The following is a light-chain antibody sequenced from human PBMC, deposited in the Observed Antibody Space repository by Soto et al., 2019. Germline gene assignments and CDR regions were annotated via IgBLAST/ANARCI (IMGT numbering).Light chain of an antibody. CDR2: TTD. J-gene: IGLJ3*02. V-gene: IGLV7-43*01. Sequence: QTVVTQEPSLTVSPGGTVTLTCASSTGAVTSGNYPSWFQQKPGQAPRTLIYTTDDKHTWTPARFSGSLLGGKAALTLSCVQPEDEAEYYCLLYYGVAHLVFGVGTKLTVL. CDR1: TGAVTSGNY. CDR3: LLYYGVAHLV.